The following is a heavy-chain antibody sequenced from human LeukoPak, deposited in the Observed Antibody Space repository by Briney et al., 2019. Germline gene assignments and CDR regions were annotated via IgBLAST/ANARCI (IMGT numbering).Heavy chain of an antibody. CDR2: ISSSSSTV. V-gene: IGHV3-48*04. Sequence: PGGSLRLSCAASGFSLSSIGMNWVRQAPGKGLEWVSYISSSSSTVHYADSVKGRFTISRDNSKNSLYLQMSSLRSEDTALYYCARESDSSGWYDSWGQGTLVTVSS. CDR1: GFSLSSIG. J-gene: IGHJ5*01. D-gene: IGHD3-22*01. CDR3: ARESDSSGWYDS.